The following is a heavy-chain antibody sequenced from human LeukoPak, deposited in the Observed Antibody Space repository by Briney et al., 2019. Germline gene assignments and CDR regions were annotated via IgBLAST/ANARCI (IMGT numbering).Heavy chain of an antibody. V-gene: IGHV1-18*01. CDR2: ISAYNGNT. D-gene: IGHD1-26*01. CDR1: GYTFTSYG. CDR3: ARVSGGSYFGYAFDI. Sequence: GASVKVSCKASGYTFTSYGISWVRQAPGQGLEWMGWISAYNGNTNYAQKLQGRVTMTTDTSTSTAYMGLRSLRSDDTAVYYCARVSGGSYFGYAFDIWGQGTMVTVSS. J-gene: IGHJ3*02.